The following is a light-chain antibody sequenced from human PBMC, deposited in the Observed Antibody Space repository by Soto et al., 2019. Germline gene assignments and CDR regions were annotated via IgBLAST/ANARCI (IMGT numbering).Light chain of an antibody. Sequence: DIQMTQSPSSLSASVGDRVTITCRASQSINSHLNWYQQKPGKAPKLLIYAASSLEGGVPSRFSGSGSGTDFTLTISSLQPEDFANYCCQQSDSTPYTFGQGTKLEI. CDR2: AAS. CDR1: QSINSH. J-gene: IGKJ2*01. CDR3: QQSDSTPYT. V-gene: IGKV1-39*01.